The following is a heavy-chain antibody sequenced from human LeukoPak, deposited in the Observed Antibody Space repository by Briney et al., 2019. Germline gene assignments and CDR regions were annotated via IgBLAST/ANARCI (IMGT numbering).Heavy chain of an antibody. CDR1: GGTFSSYA. CDR3: ARAYSSSLNWFDP. J-gene: IGHJ5*02. D-gene: IGHD6-13*01. CDR2: IIPILGIA. Sequence: ASVKVSCKASGGTFSSYAISWVRQAPGQGLEWMGRIIPILGIANYAQKFQGRVTITADESTSTAYMELSSLRSEDTAVYYCARAYSSSLNWFDPWGQGTLVTVSS. V-gene: IGHV1-69*04.